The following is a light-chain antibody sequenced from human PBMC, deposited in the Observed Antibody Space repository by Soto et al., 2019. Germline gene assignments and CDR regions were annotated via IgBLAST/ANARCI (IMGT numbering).Light chain of an antibody. CDR2: DVS. CDR1: SSDVGGYNY. V-gene: IGLV2-11*01. CDR3: CSYAGSYTLRV. Sequence: QSALTQPRSVSGSPGQSVTISCTGTSSDVGGYNYVSWYQQHPGKAPKLMIYDVSKRPSGVPDRLSGSNSGNTASLTISGLQAEDEADYYCCSYAGSYTLRVFGGGTKVTVL. J-gene: IGLJ3*02.